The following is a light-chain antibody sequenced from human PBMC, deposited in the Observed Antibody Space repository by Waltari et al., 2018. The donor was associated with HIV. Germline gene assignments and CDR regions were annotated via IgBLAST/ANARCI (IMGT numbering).Light chain of an antibody. CDR3: LLFYYGVYV. CDR2: SGT. J-gene: IGLJ2*01. Sequence: LVLQQSSLSVSPGGTVTLTCSTDTAAVTTNNSPNWFQQRPGQPPKALIYSGTKAHRWTPAHFSASLVGDRAVLTLSGVRSEDEADYYCLLFYYGVYVFGGGTRLTVL. CDR1: TAAVTTNNS. V-gene: IGLV7-43*01.